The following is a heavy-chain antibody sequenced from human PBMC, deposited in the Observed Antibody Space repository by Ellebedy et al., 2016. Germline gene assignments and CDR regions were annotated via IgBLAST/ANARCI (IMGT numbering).Heavy chain of an antibody. J-gene: IGHJ6*02. CDR1: GFSFRSYA. CDR2: INRGSHVT. D-gene: IGHD3-10*01. V-gene: IGHV3-48*04. Sequence: GESLKISXTASGFSFRSYAMNWVRQAPGKGLEWVSYINRGSHVTYYADSVKGRFTISRDDAKNSLYLQMNSLRVEDTALYYCVRDMGVAYGMDAWGQGTTVTVSS. CDR3: VRDMGVAYGMDA.